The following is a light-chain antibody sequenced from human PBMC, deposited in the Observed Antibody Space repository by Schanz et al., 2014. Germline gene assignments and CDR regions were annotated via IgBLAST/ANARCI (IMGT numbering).Light chain of an antibody. CDR3: HQYGTSPYT. Sequence: EILLTQSPATLSLSPGERATLSCGASQSVGTSYLAWYQRKPGLAPRLLIYETSSRATGIPDRFSGSGSGTDFTLTISRLEPEDFAVYYCHQYGTSPYTFGQGPKLEIK. V-gene: IGKV3D-20*01. J-gene: IGKJ2*01. CDR1: QSVGTSY. CDR2: ETS.